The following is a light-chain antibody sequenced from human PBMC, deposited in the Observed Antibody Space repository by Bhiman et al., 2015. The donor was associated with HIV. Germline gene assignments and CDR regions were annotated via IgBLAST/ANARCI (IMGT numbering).Light chain of an antibody. CDR1: KLGDKY. CDR3: QLWDNSSDHPLV. CDR2: QDT. Sequence: SYELTQPPSVSVSPGQTATITCSGDKLGDKYVCWYQQKPGQSPVVVIYQDTKRPSGIPERFSGSNSGNTATLTISRVEAGDEADYYCQLWDNSSDHPLVFGTGTKVTVL. J-gene: IGLJ1*01. V-gene: IGLV3-1*01.